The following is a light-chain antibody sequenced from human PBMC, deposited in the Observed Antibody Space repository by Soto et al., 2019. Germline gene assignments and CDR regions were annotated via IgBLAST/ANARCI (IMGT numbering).Light chain of an antibody. V-gene: IGKV1-6*01. CDR3: LQDYSYPFT. Sequence: AIQMTQSPSSLCASVGDRVTITCRASHDIRNDLGWYQQKPGKAPKLLIYAISRLQSGVPSRFSGSGSGTDFTLTISSLQPEDFATYYCLQDYSYPFTFGQGTKLEI. J-gene: IGKJ2*01. CDR2: AIS. CDR1: HDIRND.